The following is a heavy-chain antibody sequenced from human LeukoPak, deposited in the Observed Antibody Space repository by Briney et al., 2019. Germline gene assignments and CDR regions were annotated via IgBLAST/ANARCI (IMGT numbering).Heavy chain of an antibody. V-gene: IGHV3-21*01. CDR2: ISTSSSYI. CDR3: AREYGGFDY. CDR1: GFIFSSYS. J-gene: IGHJ4*02. Sequence: GGSLRLSCAAPGFIFSSYSMNWVRQAPGKGLEWVSSISTSSSYIDYADSLKGRFTISRDNAKNSLYLQMNSLRAEDTAVYYCAREYGGFDYWGQGTLVTVSS. D-gene: IGHD4-23*01.